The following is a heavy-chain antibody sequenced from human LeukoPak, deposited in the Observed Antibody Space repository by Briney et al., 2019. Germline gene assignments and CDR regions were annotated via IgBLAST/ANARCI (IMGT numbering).Heavy chain of an antibody. D-gene: IGHD5-24*01. J-gene: IGHJ5*02. CDR3: ARDRRWLQHNNWFDP. V-gene: IGHV4-61*02. CDR2: IYTSGST. Sequence: PSETLSLTCTVFGGSISSGSYYWSWIRQPAGKGLEWIGRIYTSGSTNYNPSLKSRVTISVDTSKNQFSLKLSSVTAADTAVYYCARDRRWLQHNNWFDPWGQGTLVTVSS. CDR1: GGSISSGSYY.